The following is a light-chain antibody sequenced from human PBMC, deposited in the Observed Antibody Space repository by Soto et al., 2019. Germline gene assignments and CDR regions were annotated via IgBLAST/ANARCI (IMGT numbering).Light chain of an antibody. CDR1: NSDVGIYDF. CDR2: EVS. J-gene: IGLJ1*01. CDR3: ISYTSDDVRYV. V-gene: IGLV2-14*01. Sequence: QSALTQPASASGTPGQSITISCTGSNSDVGIYDFVSWYQHHPGRAPKLIVSEVSHRPSGVSNRFSGSKSGNTAPLTISGLQSEDEADYYCISYTSDDVRYVFGTGTKVTVL.